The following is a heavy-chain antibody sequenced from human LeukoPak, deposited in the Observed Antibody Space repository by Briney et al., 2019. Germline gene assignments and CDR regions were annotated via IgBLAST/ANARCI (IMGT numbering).Heavy chain of an antibody. CDR1: RDMLNSYH. V-gene: IGHV1-46*02. CDR2: INPGGDGP. CDR3: ANSLYGDFIDY. J-gene: IGHJ4*02. Sequence: AASVKVSCKAPRDMLNSYHIHWVRQAPGEGLEWMGMINPGGDGPNYSQKFRGRVDMTWDASANIVYMELSWLRPEDTAVYYCANSLYGDFIDYWGQGTLVTVSS. D-gene: IGHD4-17*01.